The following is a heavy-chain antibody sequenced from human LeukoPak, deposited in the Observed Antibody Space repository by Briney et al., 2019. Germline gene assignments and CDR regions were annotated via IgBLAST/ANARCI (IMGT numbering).Heavy chain of an antibody. CDR3: ARASIGDNVDY. V-gene: IGHV3-7*04. CDR1: GFTFSSSW. Sequence: PGGSLRLSCAASGFTFSSSWMNWVRQAPGKGLEWVANINQDGSGKYYVDSVKGRLTISRDNAKNSLYLQMNSLRAEDTAVYYCARASIGDNVDYWGQGTLVTVSS. CDR2: INQDGSGK. D-gene: IGHD2-21*01. J-gene: IGHJ4*02.